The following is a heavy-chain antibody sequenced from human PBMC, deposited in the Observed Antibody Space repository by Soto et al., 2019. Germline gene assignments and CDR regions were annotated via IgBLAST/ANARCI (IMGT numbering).Heavy chain of an antibody. CDR2: INAGNGNT. J-gene: IGHJ4*02. D-gene: IGHD6-19*01. V-gene: IGHV1-3*05. CDR3: ARAVAVPADFDY. Sequence: QVQLVQSGAEEKKPGASVKVSCKASGYTFTGYAMHWVRQAPGQRLEWMGWINAGNGNTKYSQKFQGRVTITRDTSASTGYMELSSLRSEDTAVYYSARAVAVPADFDYWGQGTLVTVSS. CDR1: GYTFTGYA.